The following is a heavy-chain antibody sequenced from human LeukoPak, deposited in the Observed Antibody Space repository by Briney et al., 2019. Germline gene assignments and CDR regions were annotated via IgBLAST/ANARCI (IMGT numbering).Heavy chain of an antibody. CDR2: ISGSGGST. V-gene: IGHV3-23*01. D-gene: IGHD1-26*01. J-gene: IGHJ4*02. Sequence: PGRSLRLSCAASGFTFSSYAMSWVRQAPRKGLEWVSAISGSGGSTYYADSVKGRFTISRDNSKNTLYLQMNSLRAEDTAVYYCAKDQSIVGATITVDYWGQGTLVTVSS. CDR3: AKDQSIVGATITVDY. CDR1: GFTFSSYA.